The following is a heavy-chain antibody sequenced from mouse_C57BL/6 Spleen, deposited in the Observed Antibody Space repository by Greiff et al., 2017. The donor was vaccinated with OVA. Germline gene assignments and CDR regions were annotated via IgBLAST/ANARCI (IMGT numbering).Heavy chain of an antibody. CDR3: VRGLRQGGYWYFDV. V-gene: IGHV10-1*01. D-gene: IGHD2-4*01. CDR2: IRSKSNNYAT. CDR1: GFSFNTYA. J-gene: IGHJ1*03. Sequence: EVKVVESGGGLVQPKGSLKLSCAASGFSFNTYAMHWVRQAPGKGLEWVARIRSKSNNYATYYADSVKDRFTISRDDSESMLYLQMNNLKTEDTAMYYCVRGLRQGGYWYFDVWGTGTTVTVSS.